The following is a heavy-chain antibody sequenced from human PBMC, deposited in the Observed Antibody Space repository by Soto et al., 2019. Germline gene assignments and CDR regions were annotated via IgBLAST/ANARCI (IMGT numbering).Heavy chain of an antibody. Sequence: EVQLVESGGGLVQPGGSLKLSCAASGFTFSDSTMHWVRQTSGRGLEWLGRIRSKVNNLETVYAASVKGRFTISRDDSKKTAYLKMHSLKPADTAVYYCTRLITPLDYWGLGTLVTVSS. J-gene: IGHJ4*02. CDR2: IRSKVNNLET. CDR1: GFTFSDST. V-gene: IGHV3-73*02. D-gene: IGHD3-16*01. CDR3: TRLITPLDY.